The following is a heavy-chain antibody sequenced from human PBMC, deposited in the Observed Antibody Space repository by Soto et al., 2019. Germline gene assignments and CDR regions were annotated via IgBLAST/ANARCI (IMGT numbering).Heavy chain of an antibody. CDR2: VSSSGKI. Sequence: QVQLQASGPGLVKPSENLSLTCTVSGGSVSSGSYFWSWVRQPPGKGLELIAYVSSSGKINYNPSLKSRVPISLDTSKNQFSLNLRSVTAADTAVYYCARAQPFDSWGQGILVTVSS. D-gene: IGHD2-2*01. CDR3: ARAQPFDS. V-gene: IGHV4-61*01. CDR1: GGSVSSGSYF. J-gene: IGHJ4*02.